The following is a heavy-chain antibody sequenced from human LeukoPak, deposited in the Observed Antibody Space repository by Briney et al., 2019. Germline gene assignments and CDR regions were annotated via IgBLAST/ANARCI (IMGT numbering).Heavy chain of an antibody. V-gene: IGHV3-30*02. CDR3: ARDTEGWFDP. CDR1: GFTFSSYS. J-gene: IGHJ5*02. D-gene: IGHD4-17*01. Sequence: GGSLRLSCAASGFTFSSYSMNWVRQAPGKGLEWVAFIRYDGSNKYYADSVKGRFTISRDNSKNMLYLQMNSLRAEDTAVYYCARDTEGWFDPWGQGTLVTVSS. CDR2: IRYDGSNK.